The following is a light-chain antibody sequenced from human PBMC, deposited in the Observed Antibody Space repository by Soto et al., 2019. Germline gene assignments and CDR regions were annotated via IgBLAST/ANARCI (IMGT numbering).Light chain of an antibody. V-gene: IGLV4-69*01. CDR1: SGHSSYA. CDR3: QTWGTGIPV. CDR2: LNSDGSH. Sequence: QSVLTQSPSASASLGASVKLTCTLSSGHSSYAIAWHQQQPEKGPRYLMILNSDGSHSKGDGIPDRFSGSSSGAERYLTISGLQSEDEADYYCQTWGTGIPVFGGGTKLTVL. J-gene: IGLJ2*01.